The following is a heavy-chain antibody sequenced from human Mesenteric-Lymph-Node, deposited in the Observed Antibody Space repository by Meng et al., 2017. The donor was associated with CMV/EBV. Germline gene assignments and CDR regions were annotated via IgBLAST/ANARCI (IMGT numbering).Heavy chain of an antibody. V-gene: IGHV3-48*04. CDR3: ARLRGGGCSSTTCSNAFDI. CDR2: ISSSSTTI. Sequence: GESLKISCAASGFTFSSYSMNWVRQAPGKGLEWVSHISSSSTTIYYADSVKGRFTISRDNAKNSLYLQMNSLRAEDTAVYYCARLRGGGCSSTTCSNAFDIWGQGTMVTVSS. CDR1: GFTFSSYS. J-gene: IGHJ3*02. D-gene: IGHD2-2*01.